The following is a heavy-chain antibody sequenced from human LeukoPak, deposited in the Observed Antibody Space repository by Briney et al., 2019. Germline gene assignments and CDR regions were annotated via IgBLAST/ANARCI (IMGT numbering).Heavy chain of an antibody. CDR1: AALTAARP. D-gene: IGHD4-17*01. CDR2: IKQDGSQ. J-gene: IGHJ4*02. CDR3: ARGPLFGDRLDYFDY. V-gene: IGHV3-7*01. Sequence: PGGSLRLSHPPAALTAARPWAGSVRQAPGKGLEWVASIKQDGSQYYVDSVKGRFFISRANAKKSVSLQLNSLRGEDTAIYEYARGPLFGDRLDYFDYWGQGTLVTVS.